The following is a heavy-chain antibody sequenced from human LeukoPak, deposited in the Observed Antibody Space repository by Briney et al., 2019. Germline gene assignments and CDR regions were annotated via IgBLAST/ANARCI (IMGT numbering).Heavy chain of an antibody. J-gene: IGHJ4*02. CDR1: GFTFSSYG. CDR3: ATAPSGLGTFLDY. CDR2: IWYGGSDK. Sequence: GGSLRLSCAASGFTFSSYGMHWVRQAPGKGLEWVAVIWYGGSDKYYADSVKGRFTISRDNSKNTLYLQMNSLRAEDTAVYYCATAPSGLGTFLDYWGQGTLVTVSS. D-gene: IGHD1-14*01. V-gene: IGHV3-33*01.